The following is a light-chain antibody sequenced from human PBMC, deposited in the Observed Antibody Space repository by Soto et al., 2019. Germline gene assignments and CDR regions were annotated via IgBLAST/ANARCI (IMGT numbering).Light chain of an antibody. Sequence: DIQMTQSPSTLSAFVGDRVTITCRASQPVYTWLAWYQQKPGKAPQLLISKVSTLEKGVPSRFSGSGSGPEFTLTISSLQSDDFAIYYCQQYIDYPWTFGQGTNVEIK. CDR1: QPVYTW. V-gene: IGKV1-5*03. J-gene: IGKJ1*01. CDR2: KVS. CDR3: QQYIDYPWT.